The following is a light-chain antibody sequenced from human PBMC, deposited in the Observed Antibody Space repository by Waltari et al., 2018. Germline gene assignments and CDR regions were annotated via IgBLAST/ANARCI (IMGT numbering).Light chain of an antibody. CDR3: CSSTDSSTRV. CDR2: DVS. J-gene: IGLJ2*01. CDR1: SSDVGPYNH. Sequence: QSALTQPASVSGSPGQSITISCTGTSSDVGPYNHVSWYQHHPGKAPRLMIYDVSNRPSGVSDRFSGSKSGNTASLTISGLQAEDEADYSCCSSTDSSTRVFGGGTKLTVL. V-gene: IGLV2-14*03.